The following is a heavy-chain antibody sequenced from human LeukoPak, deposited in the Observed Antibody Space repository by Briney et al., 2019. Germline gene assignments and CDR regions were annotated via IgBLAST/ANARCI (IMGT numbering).Heavy chain of an antibody. CDR3: ASPLRAYCSSTSCYSL. D-gene: IGHD2-2*01. CDR1: GFNFSSYG. CDR2: ISYDGSNK. Sequence: GGSLRLSCAASGFNFSSYGMHWVRQAPGKGLEWVAVISYDGSNKYYADSVKGRFTISRDNSKNTLYLQMNSLRAEDTAVYYCASPLRAYCSSTSCYSLWGQGTLVTVSS. V-gene: IGHV3-30*03. J-gene: IGHJ4*02.